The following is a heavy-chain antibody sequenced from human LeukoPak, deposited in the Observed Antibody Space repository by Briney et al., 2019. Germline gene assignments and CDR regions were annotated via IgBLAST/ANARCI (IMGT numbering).Heavy chain of an antibody. V-gene: IGHV3-23*01. CDR2: ISGSGAHT. D-gene: IGHD4-11*01. CDR3: ATAPAATVTTFFDF. CDR1: GFTFSNYA. J-gene: IGHJ4*02. Sequence: PGGSLRLSCAASGFTFSNYAMSWVRRAPGKGLEWVPSISGSGAHTSYADSVQGRFTISRDNSKNTLYLQMSILRAEDTAIYYCATAPAATVTTFFDFWGQGTLVTVSS.